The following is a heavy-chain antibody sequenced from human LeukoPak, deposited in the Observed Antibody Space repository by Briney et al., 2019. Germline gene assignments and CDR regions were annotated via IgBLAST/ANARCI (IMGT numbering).Heavy chain of an antibody. V-gene: IGHV4-61*01. D-gene: IGHD6-19*01. Sequence: SETLSLTCTVSGGSIISGTYYWTWIRQPPGKGLEWIGRIYMTGSTNYNPSLEIRVSISRDTSKNQFSLKLSSVTAADTAVYYCARGRYSSGWYEPVDHWGQGTRVTVSS. J-gene: IGHJ4*02. CDR2: IYMTGST. CDR1: GGSIISGTYY. CDR3: ARGRYSSGWYEPVDH.